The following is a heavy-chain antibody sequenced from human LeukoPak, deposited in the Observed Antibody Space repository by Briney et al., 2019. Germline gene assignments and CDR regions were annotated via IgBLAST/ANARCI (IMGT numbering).Heavy chain of an antibody. J-gene: IGHJ4*02. Sequence: GGSLRLSCAVSGFTFSTKSMNWVRQAPGKGLEWVSYITADSGTAYYADSVKGRFTISRDNAKNSLYLQMNSLRDEDTAVYYCASRDYFDYWGQGTLVTVSS. CDR2: ITADSGTA. CDR1: GFTFSTKS. CDR3: ASRDYFDY. V-gene: IGHV3-48*02.